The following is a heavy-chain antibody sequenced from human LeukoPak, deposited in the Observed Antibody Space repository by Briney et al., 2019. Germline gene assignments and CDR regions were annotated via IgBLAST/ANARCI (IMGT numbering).Heavy chain of an antibody. J-gene: IGHJ3*02. CDR2: IYHSGST. Sequence: SETLSLTCAVSRHSISSGYYWGWIRQPPGKGLEWIGSIYHSGSTYYNPSLKSRVTISEDTSKNQFSLKLSSMTAADTAVYYCARLRSGWLNDAFDIWGQGTMVTVSS. CDR1: RHSISSGYY. V-gene: IGHV4-38-2*01. D-gene: IGHD6-19*01. CDR3: ARLRSGWLNDAFDI.